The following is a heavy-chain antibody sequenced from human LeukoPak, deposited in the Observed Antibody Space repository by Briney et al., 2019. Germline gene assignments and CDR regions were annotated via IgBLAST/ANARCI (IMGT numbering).Heavy chain of an antibody. CDR3: ARGYFWSDVPGNNWFDP. V-gene: IGHV1-8*01. J-gene: IGHJ5*01. CDR2: MNPNSGNT. CDR1: GYTFTSYD. Sequence: ASVKVSCKASGYTFTSYDINWVRQAPGQGLEWMGWMNPNSGNTGYAQKFQGRVTMTRNTSISTAYMELSSLRSEDTAVYCCARGYFWSDVPGNNWFDPWGQGTLLTVSS. D-gene: IGHD3-3*01.